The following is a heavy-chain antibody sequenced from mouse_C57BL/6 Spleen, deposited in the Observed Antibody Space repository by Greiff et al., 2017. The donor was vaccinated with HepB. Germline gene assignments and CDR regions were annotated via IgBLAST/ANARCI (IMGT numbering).Heavy chain of an antibody. Sequence: QVQLQQPGAELVMPGASVKLSCKASGYTFTSYWMHWVKQRPGQGLEWIGEIDPSDSYTNYNQKFKGKSTLTVDKSSSTAYMQLSSLTSEDSAVYYCARAPYYDGSSYYFDYWGQGTTLTVSS. CDR2: IDPSDSYT. D-gene: IGHD1-1*01. J-gene: IGHJ2*01. CDR3: ARAPYYDGSSYYFDY. CDR1: GYTFTSYW. V-gene: IGHV1-69*01.